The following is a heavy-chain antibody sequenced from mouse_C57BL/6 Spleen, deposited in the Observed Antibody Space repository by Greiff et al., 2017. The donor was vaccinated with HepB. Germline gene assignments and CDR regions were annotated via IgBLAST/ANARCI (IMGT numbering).Heavy chain of an antibody. Sequence: QVTLKVCGPGILQPSQTLSLTCSFSGFSLSTFGMGVGWIRQPSGKGLEWLAHIWWDDDKYYNPALKSRLTISKDTSKNQVFLKIANVDTADTATYYCARIGSTMITTAPYYYAMDYWGQGTSVTVSS. V-gene: IGHV8-8*01. CDR2: IWWDDDK. D-gene: IGHD2-4*01. CDR3: ARIGSTMITTAPYYYAMDY. J-gene: IGHJ4*01. CDR1: GFSLSTFGMG.